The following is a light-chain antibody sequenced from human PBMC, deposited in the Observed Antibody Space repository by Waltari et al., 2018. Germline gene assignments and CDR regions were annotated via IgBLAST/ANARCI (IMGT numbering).Light chain of an antibody. CDR1: SGDVGGYDY. CDR2: DVN. Sequence: QSALTQPASVSASPGQSITISCTGTSGDVGGYDYVSWYQQHPGKAPQLIIYDVNKRPAGVSHRFSASQSGNTASLTIFGLQAEDEADYYCISYTSTTTYVVVGGGTKLTVL. V-gene: IGLV2-14*03. CDR3: ISYTSTTTYVV. J-gene: IGLJ2*01.